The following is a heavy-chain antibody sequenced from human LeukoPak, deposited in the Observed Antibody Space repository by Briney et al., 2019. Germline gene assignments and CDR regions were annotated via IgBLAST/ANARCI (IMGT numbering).Heavy chain of an antibody. D-gene: IGHD3-16*01. CDR1: GGSFSGYY. Sequence: KPSETLSLTCAVYGGSFSGYYWSWIRQPPGKGLEWIGEINHSGSTNYNPSLKSRVTISVDTSKNQFSLKLSSVTAADTAVYYCARVIMITFGGVISFPFDYWGQGTLVTVSS. J-gene: IGHJ4*02. CDR3: ARVIMITFGGVISFPFDY. V-gene: IGHV4-34*01. CDR2: INHSGST.